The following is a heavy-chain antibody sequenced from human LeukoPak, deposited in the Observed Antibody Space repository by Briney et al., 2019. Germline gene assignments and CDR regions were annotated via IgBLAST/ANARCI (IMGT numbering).Heavy chain of an antibody. D-gene: IGHD4-17*01. CDR2: MNPKSGNT. CDR3: ARAPVTTGPYYYYIDV. J-gene: IGHJ6*03. V-gene: IGHV1-8*03. CDR1: GYTFTSYD. Sequence: GASVKVSCKASGYTFTSYDINWVRQATGQGLEWMGWMNPKSGNTGYAQKFQGRVTITRNSSISTAYMELSGLRSEDTAVYYCARAPVTTGPYYYYIDVWGKGTTVTVSS.